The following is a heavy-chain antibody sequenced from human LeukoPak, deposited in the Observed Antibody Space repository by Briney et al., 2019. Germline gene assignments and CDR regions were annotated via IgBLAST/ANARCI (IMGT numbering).Heavy chain of an antibody. Sequence: GGSLRLSCAASGFTLNNAWMSWVRQAPGKGLEWLGRIKRETDGGTIDYAAPVKGRFTISRDGSRNTLYLQMDSLKIEDTAVYYCTTDRYYDNSELQFQHWGQGTLVTVSS. D-gene: IGHD3-22*01. CDR1: GFTLNNAW. CDR2: IKRETDGGTI. CDR3: TTDRYYDNSELQFQH. V-gene: IGHV3-15*01. J-gene: IGHJ1*01.